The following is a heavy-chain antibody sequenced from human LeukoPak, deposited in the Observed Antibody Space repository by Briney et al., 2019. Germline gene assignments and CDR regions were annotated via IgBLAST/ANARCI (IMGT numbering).Heavy chain of an antibody. J-gene: IGHJ4*02. V-gene: IGHV4-4*07. CDR2: IYTSGST. D-gene: IGHD3-10*01. CDR1: GGSISSYY. Sequence: PSETLSLTCTVSGGSISSYYWSWIRQPAGKGLEWIGRIYTSGSTNYNPSLKSRVTMLVDTSKNQFSLKLSSVTAADTAVYYCARDRGRLRARALYYFDYWGQGTLVTVSS. CDR3: ARDRGRLRARALYYFDY.